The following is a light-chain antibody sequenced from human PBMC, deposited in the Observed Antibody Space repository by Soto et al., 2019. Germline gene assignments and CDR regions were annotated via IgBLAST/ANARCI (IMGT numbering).Light chain of an antibody. CDR2: KIS. Sequence: DVVMTQFPLSLSVIPGQPASISCRSSQSPVTSDGNTYLNWFHQRPGQSPRRLIYKISNRDSGVPDRFIGSGSSTEFTLKISRVEAEDVGIYYCMQGTSWPYTFGQGTKLEI. CDR1: QSPVTSDGNTY. CDR3: MQGTSWPYT. V-gene: IGKV2-30*01. J-gene: IGKJ2*01.